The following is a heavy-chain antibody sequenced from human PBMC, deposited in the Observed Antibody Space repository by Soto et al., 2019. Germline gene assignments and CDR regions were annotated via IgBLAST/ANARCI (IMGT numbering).Heavy chain of an antibody. J-gene: IGHJ6*02. CDR2: INHSGST. V-gene: IGHV4-34*01. CDR1: GGSFSGYY. CDR3: ARDQGYQLLEAEFGYYYYYGMDV. D-gene: IGHD2-2*01. Sequence: SETLSLTCAVYGGSFSGYYWSWIRQPPGKGLEWIGEINHSGSTNYNPSLKSRVTISVDTSKNQFSLKLSSVTAADTAVYYCARDQGYQLLEAEFGYYYYYGMDVWGQGTTVTVS.